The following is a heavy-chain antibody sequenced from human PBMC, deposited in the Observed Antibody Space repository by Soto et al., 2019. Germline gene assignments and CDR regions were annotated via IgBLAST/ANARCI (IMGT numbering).Heavy chain of an antibody. Sequence: PSETLSLTCTVSGGSISSSSYYWGWIRQPPGKGLEWIGSIYYSGSTYYNPSLKSQVTISVDTSKNQFSLKLSSVTAADTAVYYCARLQGILRFLEWSPRFDYWGQGTLVTAPQ. D-gene: IGHD3-3*01. CDR1: GGSISSSSYY. CDR2: IYYSGST. J-gene: IGHJ4*02. CDR3: ARLQGILRFLEWSPRFDY. V-gene: IGHV4-39*01.